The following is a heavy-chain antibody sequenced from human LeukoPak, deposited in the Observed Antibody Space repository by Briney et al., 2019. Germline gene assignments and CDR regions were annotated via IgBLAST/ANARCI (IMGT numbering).Heavy chain of an antibody. D-gene: IGHD3-10*01. J-gene: IGHJ3*02. CDR1: GGSFSGYY. V-gene: IGHV4-34*01. CDR3: ARSLYYYGSDSFDI. Sequence: SETLSLTCGVDGGSFSGYYWNWIRQPPGKGLEWIGEINHSGSTNYNPSLKSRVTISVDTSKNQFSLKLSSVTAADTAVYYCARSLYYYGSDSFDIWGQGTMVTVSS. CDR2: INHSGST.